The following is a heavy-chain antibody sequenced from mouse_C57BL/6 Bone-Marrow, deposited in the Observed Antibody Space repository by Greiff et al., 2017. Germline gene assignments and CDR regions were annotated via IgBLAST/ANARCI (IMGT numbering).Heavy chain of an antibody. CDR2: IYPSDSET. Sequence: VQLQQSGAELVRPGSSVKLSCKASGYTFTSYWMDWVKQRPGQGLEWIGNIYPSDSETHYNQKFKDKATLTVDKSSSTAYMQLSSLTSEDSAVYYCARMDYDLYYFDYWGQGTTLTVSS. CDR1: GYTFTSYW. D-gene: IGHD2-4*01. V-gene: IGHV1-61*01. J-gene: IGHJ2*01. CDR3: ARMDYDLYYFDY.